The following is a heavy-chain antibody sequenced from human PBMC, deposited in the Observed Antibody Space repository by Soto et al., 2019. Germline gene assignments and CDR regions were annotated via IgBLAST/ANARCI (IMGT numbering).Heavy chain of an antibody. Sequence: GASVKVSCKASGGTFSSYAISWVRQAPGQGLEWMGGIIPIFGTANYAQKFQGRVTITADESTSTAYMELSSLRSEDTAVYYCARITIFGVVMKVMDVWGQGTTVTVSS. V-gene: IGHV1-69*13. D-gene: IGHD3-3*01. CDR1: GGTFSSYA. J-gene: IGHJ6*02. CDR2: IIPIFGTA. CDR3: ARITIFGVVMKVMDV.